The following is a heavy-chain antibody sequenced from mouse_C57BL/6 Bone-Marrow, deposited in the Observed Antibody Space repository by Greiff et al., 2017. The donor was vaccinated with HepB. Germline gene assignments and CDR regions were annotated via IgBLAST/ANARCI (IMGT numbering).Heavy chain of an antibody. D-gene: IGHD1-1*01. CDR2: INPGTGNT. J-gene: IGHJ2*01. V-gene: IGHV1-42*01. Sequence: VQLKQSGPELVKPGASVKISCKASGYSFTGYYMHWVKQSPENSLEWIGEINPGTGNTNYNQKFKDKATLTVDKSSSSAYMQLKSLTSEESAVYYCTGGATVFDYWGQGTTLTVSS. CDR1: GYSFTGYY. CDR3: TGGATVFDY.